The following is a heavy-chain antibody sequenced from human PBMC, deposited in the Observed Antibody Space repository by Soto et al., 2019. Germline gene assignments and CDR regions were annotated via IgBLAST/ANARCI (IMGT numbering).Heavy chain of an antibody. Sequence: QVQLVESGGGVVQPGRSLRLSCAASGFTFSDYGMHWVRQAPGKGLEWVAVISYDGSNKYYADSVKGRFTISRDDSKNTLYLQMNSLRAEDTAVYYCAKSGGSYYMYEAFDIWGQGTMVTVSS. J-gene: IGHJ3*02. CDR1: GFTFSDYG. CDR2: ISYDGSNK. CDR3: AKSGGSYYMYEAFDI. V-gene: IGHV3-30*18. D-gene: IGHD1-26*01.